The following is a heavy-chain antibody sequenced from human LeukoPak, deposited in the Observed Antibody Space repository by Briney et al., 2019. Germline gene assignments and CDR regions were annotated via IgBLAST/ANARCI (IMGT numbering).Heavy chain of an antibody. V-gene: IGHV4-59*01. J-gene: IGHJ4*02. Sequence: SETLSLTCTVSGGSISSNYWSWIRQPPGRGLEWIGYSYYSGSTNYNPSLKSRVTISVDTSKNQFSLKLSSVTAADTAVYYCATVVTRDYSDYWGQGTLVTVSS. D-gene: IGHD4-17*01. CDR3: ATVVTRDYSDY. CDR2: SYYSGST. CDR1: GGSISSNY.